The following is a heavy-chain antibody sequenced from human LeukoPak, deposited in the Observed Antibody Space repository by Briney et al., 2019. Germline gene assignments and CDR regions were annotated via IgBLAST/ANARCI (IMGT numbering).Heavy chain of an antibody. CDR1: GFTFSGSW. V-gene: IGHV3-11*01. CDR3: ARVVHGSGLDP. J-gene: IGHJ5*02. D-gene: IGHD3-10*01. Sequence: PGGSLRLSCTASGFTFSGSWMTWVRQAPGKGLEWVSYISSSGSTIYYADSVKGRFTISRDNAKNPLCLQMNSLRAEDTAVYYCARVVHGSGLDPWGQGTLVTVSS. CDR2: ISSSGSTI.